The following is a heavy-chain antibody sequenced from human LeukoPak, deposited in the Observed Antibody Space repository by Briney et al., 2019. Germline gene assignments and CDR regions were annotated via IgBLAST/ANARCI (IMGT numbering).Heavy chain of an antibody. V-gene: IGHV1-2*02. Sequence: ASVKVSCKASGYSFNGYYIHWMRRAPGQGPEWMGWINPSSGDTNYVEKFQDRVIMTRDTSINTAYMEMSSLRSGDTAFYYCARQRQGEIVAGTSFDLWGQGTLITVSS. D-gene: IGHD6-19*01. J-gene: IGHJ4*02. CDR2: INPSSGDT. CDR3: ARQRQGEIVAGTSFDL. CDR1: GYSFNGYY.